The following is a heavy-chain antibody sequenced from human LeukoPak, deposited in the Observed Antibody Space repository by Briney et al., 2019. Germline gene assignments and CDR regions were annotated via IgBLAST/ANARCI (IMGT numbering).Heavy chain of an antibody. CDR3: ARGPYHYYGSGTDFDY. D-gene: IGHD3-10*01. Sequence: ASVEVSCKASGYTFTSYDINWVRQATGQGLEWMGWMNPNSGNTGYAQKFQGRVTMTRNTSISTAYMELSSLRSEDTAVYYCARGPYHYYGSGTDFDYWGQGTLVTVSS. CDR2: MNPNSGNT. V-gene: IGHV1-8*01. CDR1: GYTFTSYD. J-gene: IGHJ4*02.